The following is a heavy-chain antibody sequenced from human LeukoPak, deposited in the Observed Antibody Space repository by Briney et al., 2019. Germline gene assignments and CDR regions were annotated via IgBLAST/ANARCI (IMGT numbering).Heavy chain of an antibody. CDR3: AKDQRVRTVVTQPLNAFDI. CDR1: GFTFSKFW. J-gene: IGHJ3*02. CDR2: LNGDGRVT. V-gene: IGHV3-74*01. D-gene: IGHD4-23*01. Sequence: GGSLRLSCAASGFTFSKFWTYWVRQAPGKRPVWVSRLNGDGRVTNYADSVKGRFTISRDNAKNTVYLQMNSLRAEDTAVYYCAKDQRVRTVVTQPLNAFDIWGQGTMVTVSS.